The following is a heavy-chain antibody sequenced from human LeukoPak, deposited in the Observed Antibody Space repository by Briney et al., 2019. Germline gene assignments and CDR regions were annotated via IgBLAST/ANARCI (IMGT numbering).Heavy chain of an antibody. CDR1: GFTFSSYG. Sequence: GRSLRLSCAASGFTFSSYGMHWVRQAPGKGLEWVAVIWYDGGNKYYADSVKGRFTISRDNSKNTLYLQMNSLRAEDTAVYYCARDRHDYGDYGPSDYWGQGTLVTVSS. V-gene: IGHV3-33*01. CDR3: ARDRHDYGDYGPSDY. J-gene: IGHJ4*02. D-gene: IGHD4-17*01. CDR2: IWYDGGNK.